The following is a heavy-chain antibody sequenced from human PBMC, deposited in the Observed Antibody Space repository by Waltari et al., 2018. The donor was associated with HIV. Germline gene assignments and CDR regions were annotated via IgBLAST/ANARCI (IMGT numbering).Heavy chain of an antibody. Sequence: QVRLQQSGPGVMKTSQTLSLTCAVSRDSLSSNTAAWTWVRWSTSRGLEWLGKAFDRSEWRVDYATLLKGRLSISVDISKNQFSLHLTSLIPEDTATYYCVRDSFGFDIWGQGT. CDR1: RDSLSSNTAA. V-gene: IGHV6-1*01. J-gene: IGHJ4*03. CDR3: VRDSFGFDI. D-gene: IGHD3-10*01. CDR2: AFDRSEWRV.